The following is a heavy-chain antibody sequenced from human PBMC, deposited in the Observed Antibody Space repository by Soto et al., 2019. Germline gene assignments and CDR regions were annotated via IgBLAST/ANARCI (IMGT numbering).Heavy chain of an antibody. J-gene: IGHJ4*02. CDR2: ISSSGSTI. CDR1: GFTFSSYE. V-gene: IGHV3-48*03. D-gene: IGHD5-18*01. CDR3: ARVPWIQLWTFDY. Sequence: GSLILTCTASGFTFSSYEMNGVRRAPGKGLEWVSYISSSGSTIYYADSVKGRFTISRDNAKNSLYLQMNSLRAEDTAVYYCARVPWIQLWTFDYWGQGTPVTVSS.